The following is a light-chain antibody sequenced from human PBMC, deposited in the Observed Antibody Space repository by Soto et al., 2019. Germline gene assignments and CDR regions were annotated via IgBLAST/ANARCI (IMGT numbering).Light chain of an antibody. V-gene: IGKV1-27*01. J-gene: IGKJ1*01. CDR2: AAI. Sequence: DIPMTQSPSSLSASVGDRVTITCRASQDIANYLAWYQQKPGKVPKLLIYAAITLQSGVPSRFSGSGSGTDFTLTISSLQPEDVATYYCQKYYNAPRTFGQGTKVDIK. CDR3: QKYYNAPRT. CDR1: QDIANY.